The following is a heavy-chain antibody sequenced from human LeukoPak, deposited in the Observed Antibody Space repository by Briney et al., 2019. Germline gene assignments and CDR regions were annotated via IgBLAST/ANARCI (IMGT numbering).Heavy chain of an antibody. V-gene: IGHV4-59*12. CDR1: GGSISSYY. CDR2: IYYSGST. Sequence: SETLSLTCTVSGGSISSYYWSWIRQPPGKGLEWIGSIYYSGSTYYNPSLKSRVTISVDTSKNQFSLKLSSVTAADTAVYYCARERGDYWGQGTLVTVSS. D-gene: IGHD3-16*01. J-gene: IGHJ4*02. CDR3: ARERGDY.